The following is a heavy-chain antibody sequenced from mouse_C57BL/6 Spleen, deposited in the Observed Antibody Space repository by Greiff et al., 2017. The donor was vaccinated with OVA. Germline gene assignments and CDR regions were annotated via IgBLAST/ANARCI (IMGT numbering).Heavy chain of an antibody. D-gene: IGHD1-1*01. J-gene: IGHJ1*03. V-gene: IGHV1-18*01. Sequence: EVQLQQSGPELVKPGASVKIPCKASGYTFTDYNMDWVKQSHGKSLEWIGDINPNNGGTIYNQKFKGKATLTVDKSSSTAYMELRSLTSEDTAVYYCAREYYGDYWYFDVWGTGTTVTVSS. CDR2: INPNNGGT. CDR3: AREYYGDYWYFDV. CDR1: GYTFTDYN.